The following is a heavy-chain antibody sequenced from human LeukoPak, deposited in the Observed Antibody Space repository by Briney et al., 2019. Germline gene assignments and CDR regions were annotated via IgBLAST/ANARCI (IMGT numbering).Heavy chain of an antibody. CDR3: ARGRSDYAKYYYYYYYMDV. J-gene: IGHJ6*03. CDR1: GGSFSGYY. D-gene: IGHD5-12*01. CDR2: INHSGST. V-gene: IGHV4-34*01. Sequence: PSETLSLTCAVYGGSFSGYYWSWIRQPPGKGLEWIGEINHSGSTNYNPSLKSRVTISVDTSKNQFSLKLSSVIAADTAVYYCARGRSDYAKYYYYYYYMDVWGKGTTVTISS.